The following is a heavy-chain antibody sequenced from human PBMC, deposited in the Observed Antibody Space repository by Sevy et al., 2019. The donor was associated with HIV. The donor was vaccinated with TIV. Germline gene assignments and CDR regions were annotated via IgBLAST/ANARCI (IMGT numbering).Heavy chain of an antibody. CDR3: ARDSVKVRRRAVAGYYFDY. J-gene: IGHJ4*02. CDR1: GFTFSSYS. CDR2: ISSSSSYI. D-gene: IGHD6-19*01. Sequence: GGSLRLSCAASGFTFSSYSMNWVRQAPGKGLEWVSSISSSSSYIYYADSLMGGFTISRDNAKNSLFLKMNSLRADETAVYYCARDSVKVRRRAVAGYYFDYWGQGTLVTVSS. V-gene: IGHV3-21*01.